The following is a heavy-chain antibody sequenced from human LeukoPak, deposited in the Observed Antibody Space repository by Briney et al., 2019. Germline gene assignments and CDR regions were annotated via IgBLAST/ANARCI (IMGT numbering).Heavy chain of an antibody. CDR1: GGSISSYY. CDR3: ARDNRAESWFDP. D-gene: IGHD2/OR15-2a*01. CDR2: IYRSGTT. V-gene: IGHV4-59*01. Sequence: KSSETLSLTCTVSGGSISSYYWSWIRQPSGKGLEWIGYIYRSGTTNYNPSLKSRVTISVDTSKNQFSLKLSSVTAADTAVYYCARDNRAESWFDPWGQGTLVTVSS. J-gene: IGHJ5*02.